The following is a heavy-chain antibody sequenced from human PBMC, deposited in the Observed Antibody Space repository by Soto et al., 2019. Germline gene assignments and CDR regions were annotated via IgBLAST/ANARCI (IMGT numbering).Heavy chain of an antibody. V-gene: IGHV5-51*01. J-gene: IGHJ6*02. CDR1: GYSVTSYW. CDR2: IYPGDSDT. CDR3: ARHIRGELLPYYYGMDV. D-gene: IGHD1-26*01. Sequence: LKISCKGAGYSVTSYWSCWGRQLPGKGLEWMGIIYPGDSDTRYSPSFQGQVTISADKSISTAYLQWSSLKASDTAMYYCARHIRGELLPYYYGMDVWGQGTTVTVSS.